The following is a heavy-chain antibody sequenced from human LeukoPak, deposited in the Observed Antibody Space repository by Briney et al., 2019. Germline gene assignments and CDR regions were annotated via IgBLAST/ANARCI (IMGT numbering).Heavy chain of an antibody. CDR2: IYYSGST. CDR3: ARASFGVIVGPDY. D-gene: IGHD3-3*01. V-gene: IGHV4-39*07. Sequence: PSETLSLTCTVSGGSISSSSYYWGWIRQPPGKGLEWIGSIYYSGSTYYNPSLKSRVTISVDTSKNQFSLKLSSVTAADTAVYYCARASFGVIVGPDYWGQGTLVTVSS. CDR1: GGSISSSSYY. J-gene: IGHJ4*02.